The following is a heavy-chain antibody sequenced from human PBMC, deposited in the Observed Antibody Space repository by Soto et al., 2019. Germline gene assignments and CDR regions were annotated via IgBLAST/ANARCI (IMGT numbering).Heavy chain of an antibody. CDR3: ARGLITSTHRGIAY. Sequence: QVQLVESGGGVVQPGRSLRLSCAASGFTFSSYGMHWVRQAPGKGLEWVAVIWYDGSNKYYTDSVKGRFTISRDNSRNTLYLQMNSLSAEDTAVYYCARGLITSTHRGIAYWGQGTLVTVSS. CDR2: IWYDGSNK. V-gene: IGHV3-33*01. CDR1: GFTFSSYG. J-gene: IGHJ4*02. D-gene: IGHD3-16*01.